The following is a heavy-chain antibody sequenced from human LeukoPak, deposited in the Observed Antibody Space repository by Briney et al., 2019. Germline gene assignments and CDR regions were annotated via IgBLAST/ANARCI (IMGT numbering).Heavy chain of an antibody. CDR3: ARAPQLASNAFFDY. D-gene: IGHD5-12*01. J-gene: IGHJ4*02. CDR1: GFIFNNYD. CDR2: IYSAGST. Sequence: GGSLRLSCATSGFIFNNYDPHWVRQAPGKGLEWVSVIYSAGSTHYADSVKGRFTISRDNSKNTLYLQMSSLRAEDTAMYYCARAPQLASNAFFDYWGQGTLVTVSS. V-gene: IGHV3-53*01.